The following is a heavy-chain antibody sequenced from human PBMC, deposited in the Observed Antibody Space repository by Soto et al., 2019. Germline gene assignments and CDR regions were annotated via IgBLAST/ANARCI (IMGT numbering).Heavy chain of an antibody. CDR1: GFTFSDYF. Sequence: QVQLVESGGGLVKPGGPLRLSCAASGFTFSDYFMSWIHQAPGKGPEWISHISSSSISTSYTDSVKGRLTISRNNAKKSRYIEMTSLPAEDPAIYYCAKNADYSNYYALDVWGQASKVSVSS. D-gene: IGHD1-1*01. J-gene: IGHJ6*02. V-gene: IGHV3-11*06. CDR2: ISSSSIST. CDR3: AKNADYSNYYALDV.